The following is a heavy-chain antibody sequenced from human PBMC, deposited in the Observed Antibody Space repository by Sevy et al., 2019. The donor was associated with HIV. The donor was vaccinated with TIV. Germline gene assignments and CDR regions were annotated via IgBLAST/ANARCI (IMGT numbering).Heavy chain of an antibody. V-gene: IGHV1-46*01. CDR1: GYTFTRYY. D-gene: IGHD3-22*01. CDR2: INPSGGST. Sequence: ASVKVSCKASGYTFTRYYAHWVRQAPGQGLEWMGIINPSGGSTTYAQKFQGRVTMTRDTSTSTVYMEVSSLRSEDTAVYYCAGSPAYYDSGGSYYYYGMDVWGQGTTVTVSS. J-gene: IGHJ6*02. CDR3: AGSPAYYDSGGSYYYYGMDV.